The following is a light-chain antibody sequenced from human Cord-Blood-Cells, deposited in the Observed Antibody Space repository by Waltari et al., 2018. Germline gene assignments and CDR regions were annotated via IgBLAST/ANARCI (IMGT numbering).Light chain of an antibody. CDR2: AAS. Sequence: DIQMTQSPYSLSASVGDRVTITCRESQSISSYLNWYQQKPGKAPKLLIYAASSLQSGVPSRFSGSGSGTDFTLTISSLQPEDFATYYCQQSYSTPQTFGQGTKVEIK. J-gene: IGKJ1*01. V-gene: IGKV1-39*01. CDR1: QSISSY. CDR3: QQSYSTPQT.